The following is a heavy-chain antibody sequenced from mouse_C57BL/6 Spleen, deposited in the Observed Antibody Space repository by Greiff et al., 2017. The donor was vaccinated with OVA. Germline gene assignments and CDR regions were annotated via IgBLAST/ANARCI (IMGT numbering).Heavy chain of an antibody. CDR2: INPNNGGT. CDR1: GYTFTDYN. CDR3: AREGFYYYGSSRYFDV. V-gene: IGHV1-18*01. D-gene: IGHD1-1*01. J-gene: IGHJ1*03. Sequence: VQLKESGPELVKPGASVKIPCKASGYTFTDYNMDWVKQSHGKSLEWIGDINPNNGGTIYNQKFKGKATLTVDKSSSTAYMELRSLTSEDTAVYYCAREGFYYYGSSRYFDVWGTGTTVTVSS.